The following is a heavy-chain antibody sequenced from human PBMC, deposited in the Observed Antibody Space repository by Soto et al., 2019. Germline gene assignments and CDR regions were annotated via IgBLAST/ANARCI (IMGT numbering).Heavy chain of an antibody. CDR3: ARDYYYGMDV. CDR2: TYYRSEWYN. V-gene: IGHV6-1*01. J-gene: IGHJ6*02. CDR1: GYSVSSDSAA. Sequence: SHAVSLTCAISGYSVSSDSAACNCIRKSPSRGLEWLGRTYYRSEWYNDYAVSMKSRIVITPDTSKNQFSLQLNSVTPEDTAVYFCARDYYYGMDVWGQGTTVTVSS.